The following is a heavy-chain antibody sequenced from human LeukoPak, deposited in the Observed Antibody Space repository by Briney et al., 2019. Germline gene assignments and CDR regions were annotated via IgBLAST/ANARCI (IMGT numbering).Heavy chain of an antibody. J-gene: IGHJ5*02. V-gene: IGHV1-46*01. D-gene: IGHD6-19*01. CDR3: ASGYSSGWYGPGWFDP. CDR1: GYTFTSYY. Sequence: ASVKVSCKASGYTFTSYYMHWVRQAPGQGLEWMGVINPSGGSTSYAQKFQGRVTMTRDTSTSTVYMELSSLRSEDTAAYYCASGYSSGWYGPGWFDPWGQGTQVTVSS. CDR2: INPSGGST.